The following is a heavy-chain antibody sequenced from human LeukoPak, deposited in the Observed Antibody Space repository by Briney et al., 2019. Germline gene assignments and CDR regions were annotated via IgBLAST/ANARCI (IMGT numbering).Heavy chain of an antibody. CDR3: ARLGWELPTYYYYGMDV. CDR2: IIPILGIA. CDR1: GGTFSSYA. Sequence: SVKVSCKASGGTFSSYAISWVRQAPGQRLKWMGRIIPILGIANYAQKFQGRVTITADKSTSTAYMELSSLRSEDTAVYYCARLGWELPTYYYYGMDVWGQGTTVTVSS. D-gene: IGHD2-15*01. J-gene: IGHJ6*02. V-gene: IGHV1-69*04.